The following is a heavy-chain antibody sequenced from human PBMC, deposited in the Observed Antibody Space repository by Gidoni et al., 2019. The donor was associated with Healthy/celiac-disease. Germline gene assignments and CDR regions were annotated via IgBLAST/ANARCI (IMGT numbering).Heavy chain of an antibody. CDR2: IYSSGCT. CDR3: ARGPTVVTPIGFDY. V-gene: IGHV4-30-4*01. Sequence: QVQLQESGPGLVTPSQTLSLTCTVSGGSISSGDYYWSWIRQPPGKGLEWIVYIYSSGCTYYNPALQSRVTISVATSMNPFSLKLSFVTAADTAVYYCARGPTVVTPIGFDYWGQGTLVTFSS. CDR1: GGSISSGDYY. J-gene: IGHJ4*02. D-gene: IGHD4-17*01.